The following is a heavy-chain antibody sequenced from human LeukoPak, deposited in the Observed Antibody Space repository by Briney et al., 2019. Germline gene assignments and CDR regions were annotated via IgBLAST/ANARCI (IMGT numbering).Heavy chain of an antibody. V-gene: IGHV3-23*01. CDR2: ISGSGGNT. CDR1: GITLSNYG. CDR3: AKDKCSSTSCYFDY. J-gene: IGHJ4*02. D-gene: IGHD2-2*01. Sequence: SGGSLRLSCAVSGITLSNYGMSWVRQAPGKGLEWVSGISGSGGNTYYADSVKGRFTISRDNSKNTLYLQMNSLRAEDTAVYYCAKDKCSSTSCYFDYWGQGTLVTVSS.